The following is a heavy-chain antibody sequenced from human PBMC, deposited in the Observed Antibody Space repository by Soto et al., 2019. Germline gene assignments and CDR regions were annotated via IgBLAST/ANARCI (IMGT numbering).Heavy chain of an antibody. V-gene: IGHV4-34*01. CDR3: ARDKITGLFDY. CDR1: DGSFSGYS. Sequence: QVQLQQWGAGLLKPSETLSLTCAVYDGSFSGYSWTWIRQPPGTGLEWVGEINHSGSTNYNPSLKSRVTISVDXSKNQFSLKLTSVTSADTAVYYCARDKITGLFDYWGQGTLVTVSS. D-gene: IGHD2-8*02. CDR2: INHSGST. J-gene: IGHJ4*02.